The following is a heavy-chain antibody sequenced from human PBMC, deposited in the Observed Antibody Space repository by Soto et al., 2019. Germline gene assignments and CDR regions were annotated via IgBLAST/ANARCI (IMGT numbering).Heavy chain of an antibody. J-gene: IGHJ6*03. CDR3: ARGGVRGVIIDYYYYMDV. V-gene: IGHV4-34*01. CDR1: GGSFSGYY. Sequence: SETLSLTCAVYGGSFSGYYWSWIRQPPGKGLEWIGEINHSGSTNYNPSLKSRVTISVDTSKNQFSLKLSSVTAADTAVYYCARGGVRGVIIDYYYYMDVWGKGTTVT. CDR2: INHSGST. D-gene: IGHD3-10*01.